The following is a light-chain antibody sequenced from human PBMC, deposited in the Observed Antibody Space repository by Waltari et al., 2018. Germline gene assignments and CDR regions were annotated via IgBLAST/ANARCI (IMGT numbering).Light chain of an antibody. Sequence: QSVLTQPPSASETPGQRVTISCSGSNSTLVSNYLYWYQQLPGTAPKLLIYRNNQRPSGVPDRFSASKSGTSASLAIDGLRSEDEAVYYCASWDDSHYVFGPGTQVTVL. CDR1: NSTLVSNY. V-gene: IGLV1-47*01. CDR3: ASWDDSHYV. CDR2: RNN. J-gene: IGLJ1*01.